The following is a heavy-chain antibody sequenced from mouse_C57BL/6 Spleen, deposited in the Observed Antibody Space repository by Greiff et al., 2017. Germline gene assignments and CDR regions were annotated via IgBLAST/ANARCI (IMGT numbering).Heavy chain of an antibody. CDR1: GYTFTDYY. V-gene: IGHV1-26*01. CDR3: ARGYGHFDY. CDR2: INPNNGGT. Sequence: VQLQQSGPELVKPGASVKISCKASGYTFTDYYMNWVKQSHGKSLEWIGDINPNNGGTSYNQKFKGKATLTVDKSSSTAYMELRSLTSEDSAVYYCARGYGHFDYWGQGTTLTVSS. D-gene: IGHD1-2*01. J-gene: IGHJ2*01.